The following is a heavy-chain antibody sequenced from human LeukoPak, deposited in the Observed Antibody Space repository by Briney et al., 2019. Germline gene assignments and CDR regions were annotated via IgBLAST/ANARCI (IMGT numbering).Heavy chain of an antibody. CDR3: ARDAVSGAAAGLNLRTYYYGMDV. V-gene: IGHV3-33*01. J-gene: IGHJ6*02. CDR1: GFIFSNYG. D-gene: IGHD6-13*01. CDR2: IWYDGRNT. Sequence: PGGSLRLSCAASGFIFSNYGMHWVRQAPGKGLEWVALIWYDGRNTYYADSVKGRFTISRDNAKNSLYLQMNSLRAEDTAVYYCARDAVSGAAAGLNLRTYYYGMDVWGQGTTVTVSS.